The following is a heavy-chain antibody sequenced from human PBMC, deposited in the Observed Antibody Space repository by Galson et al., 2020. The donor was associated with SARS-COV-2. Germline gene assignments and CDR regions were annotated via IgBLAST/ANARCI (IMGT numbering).Heavy chain of an antibody. J-gene: IGHJ6*02. CDR1: GFTFSSYS. V-gene: IGHV3-48*04. CDR2: ISSSSSTI. D-gene: IGHD4-17*01. CDR3: ARDRGYGDYGPYYYGMDV. Sequence: VSTGESLKISCAASGFTFSSYSMNWVRQAPGKGLEWVSYISSSSSTIYYADSVKGRFTISRDNAKNSLYLQMNSLRAEDTAVYYCARDRGYGDYGPYYYGMDVWGQGTTVTVSS.